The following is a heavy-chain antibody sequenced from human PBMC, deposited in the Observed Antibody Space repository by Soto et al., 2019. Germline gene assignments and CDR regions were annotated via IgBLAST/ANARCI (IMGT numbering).Heavy chain of an antibody. CDR3: SRVDPGDPSLLDH. CDR1: GYIFTSYY. J-gene: IGHJ1*01. V-gene: IGHV1-46*03. CDR2: INPFDGSR. Sequence: GASVKVSCKASGYIFTSYYIHWVRQAPGQGLEWMGWINPFDGSRMFAQSFQGRVTMTRDTSTSTVYMEVSSLGSEDTAVYYCSRVDPGDPSLLDHCGQGSLVIGSS.